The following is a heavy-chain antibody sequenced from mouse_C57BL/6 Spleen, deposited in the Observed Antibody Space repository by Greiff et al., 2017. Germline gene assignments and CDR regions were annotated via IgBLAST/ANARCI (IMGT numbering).Heavy chain of an antibody. CDR1: GFSFNTYA. CDR2: IRSKSNNYAT. V-gene: IGHV10-1*01. Sequence: EVKLVESGGGLVQPKGSLKLSCAASGFSFNTYAMNWVRQAPGKGLEWVARIRSKSNNYATYYADSVKDRFTISRDDSESMLYLQMYNLKTEDTAMYYCVRHYYYGSSYAMDYWGQGTSVTVSS. J-gene: IGHJ4*01. D-gene: IGHD1-1*01. CDR3: VRHYYYGSSYAMDY.